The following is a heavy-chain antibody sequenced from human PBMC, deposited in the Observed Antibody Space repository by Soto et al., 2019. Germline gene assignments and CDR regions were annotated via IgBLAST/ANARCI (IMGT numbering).Heavy chain of an antibody. CDR1: GGTFSTFG. V-gene: IGHV1-69*06. J-gene: IGHJ6*02. CDR3: VRYPLVRGDFRGMGV. CDR2: IIPFYGRT. D-gene: IGHD3-10*01. Sequence: QVQLVQSGAEVKKTGSSVKVSCKTSGGTFSTFGISWVRQAPGQGLEWMGGIIPFYGRTNYAQSFQGAVTITADSLMSEVYMELSSLKCENTAVYYCVRYPLVRGDFRGMGVWGQGTTISVSS.